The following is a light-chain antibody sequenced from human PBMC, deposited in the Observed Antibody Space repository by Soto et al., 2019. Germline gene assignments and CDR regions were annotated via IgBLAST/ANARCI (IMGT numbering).Light chain of an antibody. V-gene: IGKV3-15*01. Sequence: EIVMTQSPATLSVSPGERATLSCRASQSVSSNLAWYQRKPGQAPRLLIYGASTRATGIPARFSGSGSGTEFTLTISSLQSEDFAVYYCQQYNNWPLRFGQGTKVEIK. J-gene: IGKJ1*01. CDR3: QQYNNWPLR. CDR2: GAS. CDR1: QSVSSN.